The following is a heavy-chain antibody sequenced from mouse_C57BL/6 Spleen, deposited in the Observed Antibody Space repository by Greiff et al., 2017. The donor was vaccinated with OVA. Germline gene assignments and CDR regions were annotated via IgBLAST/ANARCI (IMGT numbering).Heavy chain of an antibody. V-gene: IGHV3-6*01. CDR3: ARERYGSSYAMDY. Sequence: VQLKESGPGLVKPSQSLSLTCSVTGYSITSGYYWNWIRQFPGNKLEWMGYISYDGSNNYNPSLKNRISITRDTSKNQFFLKLNSVTTEDTATYYCARERYGSSYAMDYWGQGTLVTVSS. J-gene: IGHJ4*01. CDR1: GYSITSGYY. D-gene: IGHD1-1*01. CDR2: ISYDGSN.